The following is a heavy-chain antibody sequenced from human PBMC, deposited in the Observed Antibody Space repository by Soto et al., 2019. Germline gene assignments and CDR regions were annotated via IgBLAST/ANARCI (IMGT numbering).Heavy chain of an antibody. V-gene: IGHV3-30*18. CDR2: ISYDGSDK. J-gene: IGHJ6*03. D-gene: IGHD1-26*01. Sequence: PGGSLRLSCAASGFSFSTFGMHWVRQAPGKGLEWVAVISYDGSDKYYADSVKGRFIISRDNSKNRLYLQMDSLRAEDTAVYYCAKDGREDPSYYYYFHMDVWGKGTTVTVSS. CDR1: GFSFSTFG. CDR3: AKDGREDPSYYYYFHMDV.